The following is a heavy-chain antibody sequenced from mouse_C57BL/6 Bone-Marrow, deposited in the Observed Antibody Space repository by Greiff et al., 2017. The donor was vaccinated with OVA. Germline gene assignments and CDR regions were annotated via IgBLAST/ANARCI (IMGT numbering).Heavy chain of an antibody. J-gene: IGHJ3*01. D-gene: IGHD2-10*02. CDR2: INPNNGGT. Sequence: DVKIQESGPELVKPGASVKISCKASGYTFTDYYMNWVKQSHGKSLEWIGDINPNNGGTSYNQKFKGKATLTVDKSSSTAYMELRSLTSEDSAVYYCAREGRVWYQFAYWGQGTLVTVSA. CDR3: AREGRVWYQFAY. V-gene: IGHV1-26*01. CDR1: GYTFTDYY.